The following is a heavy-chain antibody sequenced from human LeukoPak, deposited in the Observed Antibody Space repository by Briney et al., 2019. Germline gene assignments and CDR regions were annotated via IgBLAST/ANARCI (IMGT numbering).Heavy chain of an antibody. V-gene: IGHV3-21*01. D-gene: IGHD5-24*01. CDR2: ISSSSSYI. J-gene: IGHJ4*02. CDR1: GFTFSSYS. Sequence: GGSLRLSCAASGFTFSSYSMNWVRQAPGKGLEWVSSISSSSSYIYYADSVKGRFTISRDNAKNSLYLQMNSLRAEDTAVYYCARGGGMATIKTYFDYWGQGTLVTVSS. CDR3: ARGGGMATIKTYFDY.